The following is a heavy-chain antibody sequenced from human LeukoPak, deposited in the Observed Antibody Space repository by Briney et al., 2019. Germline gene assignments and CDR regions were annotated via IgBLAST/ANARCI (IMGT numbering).Heavy chain of an antibody. J-gene: IGHJ3*02. V-gene: IGHV4-30-4*08. CDR1: GGSISSGDYY. Sequence: SETLSLPCTVSGGSISSGDYYWSWIRQPPGKGLEWIGYIYYSGSTYYNPSLKSRVTISVDTSKNQFSLKLSSVTAADTAVYYCARVPLRLGELSAFDAFDIWGQGTMVTVSS. D-gene: IGHD3-16*02. CDR3: ARVPLRLGELSAFDAFDI. CDR2: IYYSGST.